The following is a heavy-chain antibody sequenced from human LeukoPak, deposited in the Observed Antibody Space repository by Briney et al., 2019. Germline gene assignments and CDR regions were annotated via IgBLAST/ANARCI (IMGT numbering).Heavy chain of an antibody. V-gene: IGHV1-8*01. D-gene: IGHD3-3*01. CDR2: VNPNSGHS. Sequence: ASVKVSCKASGYSITRYDIYWVRQAIRQGPEWMGWVNPNSGHSGSAQRFQGRVTMSWETSLSTAYMELSSLRSEDTAVYYCARGNDFRGGAMDVWGQGTTVVVSS. J-gene: IGHJ6*02. CDR1: GYSITRYD. CDR3: ARGNDFRGGAMDV.